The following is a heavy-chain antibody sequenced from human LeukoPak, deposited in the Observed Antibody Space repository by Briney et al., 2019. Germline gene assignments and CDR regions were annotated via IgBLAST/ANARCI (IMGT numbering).Heavy chain of an antibody. CDR1: GFTFSSYA. CDR3: PKDQNPLTYYYDSSGHSKRSYFDY. CDR2: ICVSGGSP. J-gene: IGHJ4*02. D-gene: IGHD3-22*01. V-gene: IGHV3-23*01. Sequence: PGGSLRLSCAASGFTFSSYAMSWVRQAPGKGLEWVSAICVSGGSPYYADSVKGRFTISRDNSKNTLYLQMHSLSAEDMQVYYRPKDQNPLTYYYDSSGHSKRSYFDYWGQGTLVTVSS.